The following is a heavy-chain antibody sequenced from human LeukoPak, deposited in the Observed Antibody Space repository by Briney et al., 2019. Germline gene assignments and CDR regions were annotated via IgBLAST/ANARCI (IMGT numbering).Heavy chain of an antibody. CDR2: ISAYNGNT. CDR3: ARATYNWNDVANWFDP. D-gene: IGHD1-1*01. CDR1: GYTFTSYG. Sequence: GASVKVSCKASGYTFTSYGISWVRQAPGQGLEWMGWISAYNGNTNYAQKLQGRVTMTTDTSTSTAYMELRSLRSDDTAVHYCARATYNWNDVANWFDPWGQGTLVTVSS. V-gene: IGHV1-18*01. J-gene: IGHJ5*02.